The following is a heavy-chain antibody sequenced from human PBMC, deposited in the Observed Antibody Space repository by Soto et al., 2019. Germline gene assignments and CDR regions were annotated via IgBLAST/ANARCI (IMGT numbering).Heavy chain of an antibody. J-gene: IGHJ6*02. V-gene: IGHV1-18*01. CDR2: ISDYNGNT. CDR3: ARDGYYDSGSYGMDV. Sequence: QVQLVQSGAEVKKPGASVKVSCKTSGYTFNNYGISWVRQAPGQGLEWMGRISDYNGNTNYPQKFQGRVTMTTDTSTKTVYMVLTSLRSDDTAVYYCARDGYYDSGSYGMDVWGRGTTVTVSS. D-gene: IGHD3-10*01. CDR1: GYTFNNYG.